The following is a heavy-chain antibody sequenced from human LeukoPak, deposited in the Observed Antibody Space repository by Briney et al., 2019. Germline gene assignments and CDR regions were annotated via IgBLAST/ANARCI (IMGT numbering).Heavy chain of an antibody. D-gene: IGHD3-22*01. Sequence: GGSLRLSCAASGFTFTSYWMSWVRQAPGKGLEWVANIKQDGSEMYYVDSVKGRFTISRDNTKNSLFLHMSSLRAEDTAVYFCASSYFDNSLHAYDIWGQGTMVTVSS. V-gene: IGHV3-7*01. CDR2: IKQDGSEM. CDR1: GFTFTSYW. J-gene: IGHJ3*02. CDR3: ASSYFDNSLHAYDI.